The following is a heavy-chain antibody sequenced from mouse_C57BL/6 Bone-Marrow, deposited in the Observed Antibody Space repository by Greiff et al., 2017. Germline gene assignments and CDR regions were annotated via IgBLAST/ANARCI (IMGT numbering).Heavy chain of an antibody. V-gene: IGHV1-52*01. CDR2: IDPSDSET. CDR3: ARACYGNYVYWYFDG. Sequence: QVQLQQPGAELVRPGSSVKLSCKASGYTFTSYWLHWGKPRPIQGLEWIGNIDPSDSETHYNQKFKDTATLTVDKSSSTAVMQLSSLTAEDSAVYDCARACYGNYVYWYFDGWGTGTTVTVSS. J-gene: IGHJ1*03. D-gene: IGHD2-1*01. CDR1: GYTFTSYW.